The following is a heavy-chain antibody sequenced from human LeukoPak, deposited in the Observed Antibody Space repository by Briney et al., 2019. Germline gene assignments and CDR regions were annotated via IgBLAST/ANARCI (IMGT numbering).Heavy chain of an antibody. CDR3: ARGVGSGSYYYYYYYMDV. V-gene: IGHV3-7*01. CDR2: IKQDGSEK. D-gene: IGHD3-10*01. Sequence: GGSLRLSCAASGFTFSSYWMSWVRQAPGKGLEWVANIKQDGSEKYYMDSVKGRFTISRDNAKNSLYLQMNSLRAEDTAVYYCARGVGSGSYYYYYYYMDVWGKGTTVTVSS. CDR1: GFTFSSYW. J-gene: IGHJ6*03.